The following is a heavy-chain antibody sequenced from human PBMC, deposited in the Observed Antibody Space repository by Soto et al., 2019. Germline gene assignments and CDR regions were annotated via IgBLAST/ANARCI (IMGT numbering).Heavy chain of an antibody. CDR1: GGSISSAGYN. V-gene: IGHV4-31*03. CDR2: IYYCGST. Sequence: NPSETLSLTCTVSGGSISSAGYNWSWIRQHPGKGLEWIGYIYYCGSTYYNPSLKSRVTISVDTSKNQFSLKLSSVTAADTAVYYCARPLSEYSSSNWYYYGMDVWGQGTTVTVSS. D-gene: IGHD6-6*01. CDR3: ARPLSEYSSSNWYYYGMDV. J-gene: IGHJ6*02.